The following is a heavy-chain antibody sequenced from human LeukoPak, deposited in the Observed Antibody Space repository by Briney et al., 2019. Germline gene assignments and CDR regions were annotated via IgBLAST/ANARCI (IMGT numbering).Heavy chain of an antibody. CDR1: GYTFPGYY. J-gene: IGHJ3*02. CDR3: ARSTMVRGVIIRKADAFDI. Sequence: ASVKVSCKASGYTFPGYYMHWVRQAPGQGLEWMGWINPNSGGTNYAQKFQGWVTMTRDTSISTAYMELSRLRSDDTAVYYCARSTMVRGVIIRKADAFDIWGQGTMVTVSS. V-gene: IGHV1-2*04. CDR2: INPNSGGT. D-gene: IGHD3-10*01.